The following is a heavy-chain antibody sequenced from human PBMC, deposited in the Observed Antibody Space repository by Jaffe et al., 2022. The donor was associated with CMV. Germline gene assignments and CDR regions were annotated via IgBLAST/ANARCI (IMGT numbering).Heavy chain of an antibody. V-gene: IGHV4-59*08. CDR2: VYYSGST. CDR1: GGSISTYY. Sequence: QVQLQESGPGLVKPSETLSLTCTVSGGSISTYYWTWIRQPPGKGLEWIGYVYYSGSTKYNPSLKSRVIISVDTSKNQFSLNLNSVTAADTAVYYCARRVATNPRYGFDIWGQGTMVTVSS. D-gene: IGHD5-12*01. CDR3: ARRVATNPRYGFDI. J-gene: IGHJ3*02.